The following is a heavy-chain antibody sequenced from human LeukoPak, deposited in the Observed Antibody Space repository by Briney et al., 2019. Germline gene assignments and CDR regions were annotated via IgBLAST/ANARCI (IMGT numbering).Heavy chain of an antibody. CDR2: ISSNGGIT. CDR3: AVGFGAGSYYVDYYYHLMDV. D-gene: IGHD3-10*01. V-gene: IGHV3-64*01. J-gene: IGHJ6*03. CDR1: GFSFGSYA. Sequence: PGGSLRLSCAVSGFSFGSYAMHWVRQAPGKGLEYVSTISSNGGITYYATSVKGRFTISRDNSKNTLFLQMGSLTPEDMAVYYCAVGFGAGSYYVDYYYHLMDVWGKGTTVTVSS.